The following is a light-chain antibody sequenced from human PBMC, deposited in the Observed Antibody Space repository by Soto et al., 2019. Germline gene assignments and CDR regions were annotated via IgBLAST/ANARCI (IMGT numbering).Light chain of an antibody. CDR1: QSLVFTDGNTY. V-gene: IGKV2-30*01. Sequence: DIVMTQSRLSLPVTLGQPASISCTYSQSLVFTDGNTYLNWFQQRPGQSPRRLIYKVSNRDSGVPDRISGSGSGTDFTLKISRVEAEDVGVYYCMQGTHWPPTLGQGTRLEIK. CDR2: KVS. J-gene: IGKJ5*01. CDR3: MQGTHWPPT.